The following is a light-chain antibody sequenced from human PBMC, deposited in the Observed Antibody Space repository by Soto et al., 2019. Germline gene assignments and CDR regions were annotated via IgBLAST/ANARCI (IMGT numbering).Light chain of an antibody. Sequence: EILMTQSPATLSVSPGGRVTLSCMASQSVGNNLAWYQQKPGQAPRLLIYGASTRATGIPARFSGSGSGTEFTLTISSLNSEDFSVYYCQQHNDWPYTFGQGTKLEIE. CDR1: QSVGNN. CDR3: QQHNDWPYT. V-gene: IGKV3-15*01. CDR2: GAS. J-gene: IGKJ2*01.